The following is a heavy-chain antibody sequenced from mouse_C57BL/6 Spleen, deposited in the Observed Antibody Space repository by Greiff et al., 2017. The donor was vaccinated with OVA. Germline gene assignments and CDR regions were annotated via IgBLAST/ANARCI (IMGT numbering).Heavy chain of an antibody. D-gene: IGHD1-1*01. Sequence: VQLQQPGAELVMPGASVKLSCKASGYTFTSYWMHWVKQRPGQGLEWIGEIDPSDSYTNYNQKFKGKSTLTVDKSSSTAYMQLSSLTSEDSAVYYCARGGVVGGYYAMDYWGQGTSVTVSS. V-gene: IGHV1-69*01. CDR2: IDPSDSYT. CDR3: ARGGVVGGYYAMDY. J-gene: IGHJ4*01. CDR1: GYTFTSYW.